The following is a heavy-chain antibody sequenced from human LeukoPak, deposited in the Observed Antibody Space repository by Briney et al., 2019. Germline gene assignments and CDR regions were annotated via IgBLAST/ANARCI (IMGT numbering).Heavy chain of an antibody. CDR2: IFSST. Sequence: PGGSLRLSCTVSGFTVSSNSMSWVRQAPGKGLEWVSFIFSSTHYSDSVKGRFTISRDNSKNTLYLQMNSLRAEDTAVYYCAKDRGIAVADYDAFDIWGQGTMVTVSS. CDR3: AKDRGIAVADYDAFDI. D-gene: IGHD6-19*01. CDR1: GFTVSSNS. J-gene: IGHJ3*02. V-gene: IGHV3-53*01.